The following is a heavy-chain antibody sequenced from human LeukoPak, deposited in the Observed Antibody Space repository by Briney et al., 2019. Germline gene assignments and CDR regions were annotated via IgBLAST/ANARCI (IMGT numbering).Heavy chain of an antibody. Sequence: SVKVSCKASGGTFSSYTISWVRQAPGQGLEWMGRIIPILGRATYAQKFQGRVTITANKSTRTAYMELSSLRSKDTAVYYCARDESHTRILDYWGQGTLVTVSS. J-gene: IGHJ4*02. D-gene: IGHD2/OR15-2a*01. CDR3: ARDESHTRILDY. V-gene: IGHV1-69*08. CDR2: IIPILGRA. CDR1: GGTFSSYT.